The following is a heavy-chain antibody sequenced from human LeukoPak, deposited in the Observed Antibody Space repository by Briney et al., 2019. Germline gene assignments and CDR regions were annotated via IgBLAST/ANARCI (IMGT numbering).Heavy chain of an antibody. V-gene: IGHV3-33*01. CDR3: AREGQSLYFDY. Sequence: GALRLSCAASGFTFSSYGMHWVRQAPGKGLEWVAVIWYDGSNKYYADSVKGRFTISRDNSKNTLYLQMNSLRAEDTAVYYCAREGQSLYFDYWGQGTLVTVSS. CDR1: GFTFSSYG. J-gene: IGHJ4*02. CDR2: IWYDGSNK.